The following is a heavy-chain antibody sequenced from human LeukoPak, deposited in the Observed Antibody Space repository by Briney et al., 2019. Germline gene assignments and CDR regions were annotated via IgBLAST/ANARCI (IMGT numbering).Heavy chain of an antibody. V-gene: IGHV3-43*02. J-gene: IGHJ6*02. D-gene: IGHD1-26*01. CDR3: ATWAFYHSLDV. Sequence: GGSLRLSCEASGFTFDAYAMHWVRQAPGKGLEWVSLINKDGSATYYADSVKGRFTISRDNSKNSLYLQMNSLRSGDTALYYCATWAFYHSLDVWGQGTTVTVSS. CDR2: INKDGSAT. CDR1: GFTFDAYA.